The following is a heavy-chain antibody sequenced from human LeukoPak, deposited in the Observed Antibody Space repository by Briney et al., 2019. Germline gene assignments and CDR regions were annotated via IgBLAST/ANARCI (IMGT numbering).Heavy chain of an antibody. V-gene: IGHV4-59*01. Sequence: SETLSLTCTVSGGSISSYYWSWIRQPPGKGLEWIGYIYYSGSTNYHPSLKSRVTISADTSKNQFSLKLSSVTAADTAVYYCASQGWLQLQPFDYWGQGTLVTVSS. CDR1: GGSISSYY. J-gene: IGHJ4*02. CDR3: ASQGWLQLQPFDY. CDR2: IYYSGST. D-gene: IGHD5-24*01.